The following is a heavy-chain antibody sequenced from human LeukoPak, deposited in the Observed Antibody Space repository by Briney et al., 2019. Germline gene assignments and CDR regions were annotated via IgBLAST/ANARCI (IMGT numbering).Heavy chain of an antibody. J-gene: IGHJ4*02. CDR1: GGSISSGDYY. CDR3: ARKIYDSSGYFDF. V-gene: IGHV4-30-4*01. D-gene: IGHD3-22*01. Sequence: PSQTLSLTCTVSGGSISSGDYYWSWIRQPPGKGLEWIGYIYYSGSTYYNPSLKSRVTISVDKSKNQFSLKLSSVTAADTAVYYCARKIYDSSGYFDFWGQGTLVTVSS. CDR2: IYYSGST.